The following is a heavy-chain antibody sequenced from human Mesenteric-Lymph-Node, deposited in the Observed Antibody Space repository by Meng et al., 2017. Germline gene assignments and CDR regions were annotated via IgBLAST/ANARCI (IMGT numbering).Heavy chain of an antibody. CDR1: GFSFSIYG. CDR2: IWNDGSHK. CDR3: AKEDIVGATPG. V-gene: IGHV3-33*06. J-gene: IGHJ4*02. Sequence: HVQRGESGGGVVQPGRSLGLACAASGFSFSIYGMHWVRQAPGKGLEWVALIWNDGSHKYYADSVKGRFTISRDNSKNTLYLQMNSLRAEDTAVYYCAKEDIVGATPGWGQGTLVTVSS. D-gene: IGHD1-26*01.